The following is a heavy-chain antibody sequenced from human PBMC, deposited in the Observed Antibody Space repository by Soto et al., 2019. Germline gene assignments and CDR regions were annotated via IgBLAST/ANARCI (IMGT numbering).Heavy chain of an antibody. CDR2: IIPIIGII. CDR1: GGTFSSYT. D-gene: IGHD3-22*01. Sequence: GASVKVSCKASGGTFSSYTITWVRQAPGQGFEWMGRIIPIIGIINYAQKFQGRVTITADKFTGTAYMELTRLRSDDTAVYYCAGDPDSHYNDSRAYSYPWGQGTLVTVSS. V-gene: IGHV1-69*04. J-gene: IGHJ5*02. CDR3: AGDPDSHYNDSRAYSYP.